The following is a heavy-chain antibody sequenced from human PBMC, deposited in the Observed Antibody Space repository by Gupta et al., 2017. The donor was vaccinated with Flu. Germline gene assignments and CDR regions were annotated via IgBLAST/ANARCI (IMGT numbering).Heavy chain of an antibody. J-gene: IGHJ4*02. CDR1: SYY. V-gene: IGHV4-39*01. CDR3: ARQGFDY. Sequence: SYYWDWIRQPPGKGLEWIGTIYYSGSTYYNPSLKSRVTISVDTSKNQFSLKLSSVTAADTAVYYCARQGFDYWGQGTLVTVSS. CDR2: IYYSGST.